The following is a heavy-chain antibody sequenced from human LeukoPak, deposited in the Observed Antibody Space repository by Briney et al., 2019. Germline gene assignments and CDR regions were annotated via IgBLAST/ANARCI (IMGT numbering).Heavy chain of an antibody. D-gene: IGHD6-19*01. CDR2: INHSGST. CDR1: GGSFSGYY. J-gene: IGHJ4*02. Sequence: SETLSLTCAVYGGSFSGYYWSWIRQPPGKGLVWIGEINHSGSTNYNPSLKSRVTISVDTSKNQFSLKLSSVTAADTAVYYCARTPRRAVAGGDYWGQGTLVTVSS. CDR3: ARTPRRAVAGGDY. V-gene: IGHV4-34*01.